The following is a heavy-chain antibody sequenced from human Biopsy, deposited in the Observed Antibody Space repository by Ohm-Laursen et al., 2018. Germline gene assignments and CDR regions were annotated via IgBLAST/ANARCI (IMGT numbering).Heavy chain of an antibody. V-gene: IGHV4-59*01. CDR1: GDSIRSYY. Sequence: TLSLTCTVSGDSIRSYYWSWIRQPPGKGLERIGDVYYTGSTDYNPSLQSRVTISVDTSKNHFSLRLRSVTPADTAIYYCARDRGYYSDRTVPGYFDLWGRGTLVTVSS. CDR2: VYYTGST. D-gene: IGHD3-22*01. CDR3: ARDRGYYSDRTVPGYFDL. J-gene: IGHJ2*01.